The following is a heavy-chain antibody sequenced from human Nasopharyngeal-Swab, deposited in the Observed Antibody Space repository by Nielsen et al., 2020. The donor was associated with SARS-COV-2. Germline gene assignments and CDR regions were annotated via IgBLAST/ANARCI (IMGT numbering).Heavy chain of an antibody. J-gene: IGHJ6*03. CDR3: AKDRNSAYYYYYMDV. Sequence: WIRQPPGNGLEWVSSVSGRDSTYYADSVKGRFTISRDISKNTLYLQMNSLRAEDTAVYYCAKDRNSAYYYYYMDVWGKGTTVTVSS. V-gene: IGHV3-23*01. CDR2: VSGRDST. D-gene: IGHD1-26*01.